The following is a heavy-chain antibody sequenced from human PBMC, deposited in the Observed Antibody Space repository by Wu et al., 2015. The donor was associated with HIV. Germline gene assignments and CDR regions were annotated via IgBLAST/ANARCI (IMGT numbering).Heavy chain of an antibody. CDR3: ARDRTWDEDF. V-gene: IGHV1-69*15. J-gene: IGHJ4*02. Sequence: QVQLVQSGAEVKKPGSSVKVSCKASGGTFSSYAISWVRQAPGQGLEWMGRIIPISGTTNYAQKFQGRVTITADESTRTAYMKLSSLTSEDTAVYYCARDRTWDEDFWGQGTKVTVSS. CDR1: GGTFSSYA. D-gene: IGHD1-26*01. CDR2: IIPISGTT.